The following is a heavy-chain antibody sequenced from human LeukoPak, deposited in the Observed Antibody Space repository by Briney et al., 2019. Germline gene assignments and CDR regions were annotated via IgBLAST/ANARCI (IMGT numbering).Heavy chain of an antibody. D-gene: IGHD3-10*01. CDR1: GFTFSSYA. Sequence: GGSLRLSCAASGFTFSSYAMSWVRQAPGKGLEWVSAISGSGGSTYYADSVKGRFTISRDNSKNTLYLQMNSLRAEDTAVYYCAKDAYYYGSGSLYNWFDPWGQGTLVTVSS. V-gene: IGHV3-23*01. J-gene: IGHJ5*02. CDR3: AKDAYYYGSGSLYNWFDP. CDR2: ISGSGGST.